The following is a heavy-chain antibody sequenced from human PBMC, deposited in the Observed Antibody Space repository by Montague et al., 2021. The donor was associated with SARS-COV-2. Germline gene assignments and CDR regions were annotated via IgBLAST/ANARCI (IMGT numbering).Heavy chain of an antibody. CDR2: IYWDDDK. CDR1: GFSLSTSGVC. Sequence: PALVKPTQTLTLTCTFSGFSLSTSGVCVGWIRQPPGKALEWLALIYWDDDKRYSPSLKSRLTITKDTSKNQVVLTMTNMDPVDTATYYCAHRSSIAVAGPYFDFWGQGTLVTVSS. V-gene: IGHV2-5*02. D-gene: IGHD6-19*01. J-gene: IGHJ4*02. CDR3: AHRSSIAVAGPYFDF.